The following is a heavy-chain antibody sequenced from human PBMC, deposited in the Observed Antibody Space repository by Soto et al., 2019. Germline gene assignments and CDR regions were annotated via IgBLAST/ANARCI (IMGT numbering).Heavy chain of an antibody. CDR1: GFSLSTSGVG. V-gene: IGHV2-5*02. CDR2: IYWDDDK. J-gene: IGHJ4*02. CDR3: AHSSLYYDSSGTPRKAFDY. D-gene: IGHD3-22*01. Sequence: SGPTLVNPTQTLTMTCTFSGFSLSTSGVGVGWIRQPPGKALEWLALIYWDDDKRYSPSLKSRLTITKDTSKNQVVLTMTNMDPVDTATYYCAHSSLYYDSSGTPRKAFDYWGQGTLVTVSS.